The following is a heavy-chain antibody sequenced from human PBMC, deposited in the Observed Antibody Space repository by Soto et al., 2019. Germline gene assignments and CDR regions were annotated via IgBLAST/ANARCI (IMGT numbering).Heavy chain of an antibody. CDR1: GYTFTSYY. CDR3: ARLGYDFWSGYYPDYYYYYMDV. CDR2: INPSGGST. V-gene: IGHV1-46*03. Sequence: ASVKVSCKASGYTFTSYYMHWVRQAPGQGLEWMGIINPSGGSTSYAQKFQGRVTMTRDTSTSTVYVELSSLRSEDTAVYYCARLGYDFWSGYYPDYYYYYMDVWGKGTTVTVSS. D-gene: IGHD3-3*01. J-gene: IGHJ6*03.